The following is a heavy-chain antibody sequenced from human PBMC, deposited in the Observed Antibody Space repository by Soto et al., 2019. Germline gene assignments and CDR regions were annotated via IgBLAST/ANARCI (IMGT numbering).Heavy chain of an antibody. CDR3: AIRASYYDSSGYFDY. V-gene: IGHV3-74*01. Sequence: EVQLVESGGGLVQPGGSLRLSCAASGFTFSSYWMHWVRQAPGKGLVWVSRINSDGSSTSYADSVKGRFTISRDNAKNTLYLQMNSRRAEDTAVDYCAIRASYYDSSGYFDYWGQGTLVTVSS. CDR2: INSDGSST. CDR1: GFTFSSYW. D-gene: IGHD3-22*01. J-gene: IGHJ4*02.